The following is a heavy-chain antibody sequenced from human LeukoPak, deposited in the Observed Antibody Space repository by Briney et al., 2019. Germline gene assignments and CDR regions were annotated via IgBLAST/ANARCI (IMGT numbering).Heavy chain of an antibody. Sequence: GGSLRLSCAASGFTFDDYGMSWVRQAPGKGLEWVSGINWNGGSTGYADSVKGRFTISRDNAKNSLYLQMNSLRAEDTALYYCARDASYYDSSGYYGYWGQGTLVTVSS. CDR1: GFTFDDYG. CDR2: INWNGGST. J-gene: IGHJ4*02. D-gene: IGHD3-22*01. V-gene: IGHV3-20*04. CDR3: ARDASYYDSSGYYGY.